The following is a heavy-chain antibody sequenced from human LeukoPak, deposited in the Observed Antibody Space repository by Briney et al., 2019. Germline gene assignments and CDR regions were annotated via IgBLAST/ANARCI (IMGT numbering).Heavy chain of an antibody. CDR3: ARGGGGWYTDY. D-gene: IGHD6-19*01. V-gene: IGHV4-39*07. CDR2: ISYSGST. Sequence: SETLSLTCSVSGGSISSTTYYWGWIRQPPGKGLEWIGSISYSGSTNYNPSLKSRVTISVDTSKNQFSLKLSSVTAADTAVYYCARGGGGWYTDYWGQGTLVTVSS. CDR1: GGSISSTTYY. J-gene: IGHJ4*02.